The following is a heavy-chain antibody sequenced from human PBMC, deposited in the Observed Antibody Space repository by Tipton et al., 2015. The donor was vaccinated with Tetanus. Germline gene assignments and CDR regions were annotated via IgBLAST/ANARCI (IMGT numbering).Heavy chain of an antibody. J-gene: IGHJ4*02. CDR3: ARDYVAYCGGDCSFDY. CDR2: IWYDGSNK. V-gene: IGHV3-33*01. D-gene: IGHD2-21*02. CDR1: GFTFSSYG. Sequence: SGFTFSSYGMHWVRQAPGKGLEWVAVIWYDGSNKYYADSGKGRFTISRDNSKNTLYLQMNSLRAEDTAVYYCARDYVAYCGGDCSFDYWGQGTLVTVSS.